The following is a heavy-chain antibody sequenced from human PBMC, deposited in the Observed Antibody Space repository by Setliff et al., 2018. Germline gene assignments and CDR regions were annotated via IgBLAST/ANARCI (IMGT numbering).Heavy chain of an antibody. V-gene: IGHV3-23*01. D-gene: IGHD6-19*01. CDR1: GFTFSSYA. Sequence: LRLSCAASGFTFSSYAMSWVRQAPGKGLEWVSGISGSGGSTNYADSVKGRFTISRDNSKSTLYLQMNSLRAEDTAVYYCAKDRNGYSSGWTLFDYWGQGTLVTVSS. J-gene: IGHJ4*02. CDR3: AKDRNGYSSGWTLFDY. CDR2: ISGSGGST.